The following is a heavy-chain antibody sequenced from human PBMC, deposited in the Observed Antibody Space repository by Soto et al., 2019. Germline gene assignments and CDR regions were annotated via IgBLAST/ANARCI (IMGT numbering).Heavy chain of an antibody. D-gene: IGHD6-19*01. V-gene: IGHV3-30*18. CDR1: GFTFSGYG. CDR2: ISYDGSNK. J-gene: IGHJ6*02. CDR3: VKDGSSGWPYYYGMDV. Sequence: PGGSLRLSCAASGFTFSGYGMHWVRQAPGKGLEWVAVISYDGSNKYYADSVKGRFSISRDNSKNTLYLQMSSLRAEDTAVYYCVKDGSSGWPYYYGMDVWGQGTTVTVYS.